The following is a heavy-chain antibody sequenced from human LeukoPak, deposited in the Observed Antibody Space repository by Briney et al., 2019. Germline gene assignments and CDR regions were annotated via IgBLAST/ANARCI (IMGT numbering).Heavy chain of an antibody. Sequence: GGSLRLSCAASGFTFSSYGMHWVRQAPGTGLEWVAVISYDGSNKYYADSVKGRFTISRDNSKNTLYLQMNSLRAEDTAVYYCAKDRVAAAGTGGNWFDPWGQGTLVTVSS. CDR3: AKDRVAAAGTGGNWFDP. J-gene: IGHJ5*02. CDR1: GFTFSSYG. D-gene: IGHD6-13*01. V-gene: IGHV3-30*18. CDR2: ISYDGSNK.